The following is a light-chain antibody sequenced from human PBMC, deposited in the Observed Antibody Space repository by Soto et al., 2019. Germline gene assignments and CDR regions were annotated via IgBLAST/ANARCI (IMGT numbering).Light chain of an antibody. CDR2: DES. V-gene: IGKV3-11*01. CDR3: QQRSNSWT. J-gene: IGKJ1*01. CDR1: QSVSSY. Sequence: EIGLAQSPAPLFFSPGARAPPSVRASQSVSSYLAGYQQKPCRAPRLLIYDESNRATGIPARFSGSGSGTDFTLTISSLEPEDFAVYYCQQRSNSWTFGQGTKVDIK.